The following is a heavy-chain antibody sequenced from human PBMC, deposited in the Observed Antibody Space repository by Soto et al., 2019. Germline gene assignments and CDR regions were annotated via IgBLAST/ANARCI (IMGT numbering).Heavy chain of an antibody. CDR1: GYTVTTHY. D-gene: IGHD3-3*01. CDR2: INPGSGGA. V-gene: IGHV1-46*01. CDR3: ARGGEVGVAGSAAFDM. Sequence: QVQLVQSGAEVKKPGASVKISCTASGYTVTTHYMHWVRQAPGRGLEWMGAINPGSGGAKYTQTLQARVTMTIDTSTNTVYMEMSALRSEDTAVFYCARGGEVGVAGSAAFDMWGQGTMVTVSS. J-gene: IGHJ3*02.